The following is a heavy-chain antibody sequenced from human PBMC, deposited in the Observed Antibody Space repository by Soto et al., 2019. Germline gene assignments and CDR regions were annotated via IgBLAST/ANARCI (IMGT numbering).Heavy chain of an antibody. Sequence: ASVKVSCKASGYTFTGYYMHWVRQAPGQGLEWMGWINPNSGGTNYAQKFQGWVTMTRDTSISTAYMELSRLRSDDTAVYYCARGLRFLEWTGTYYYYYMDVWGKGTTVTVSS. D-gene: IGHD3-3*01. CDR2: INPNSGGT. J-gene: IGHJ6*03. CDR1: GYTFTGYY. V-gene: IGHV1-2*04. CDR3: ARGLRFLEWTGTYYYYYMDV.